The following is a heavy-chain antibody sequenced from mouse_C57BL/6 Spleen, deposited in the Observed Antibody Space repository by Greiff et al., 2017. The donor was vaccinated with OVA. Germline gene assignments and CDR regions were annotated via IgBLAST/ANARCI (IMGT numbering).Heavy chain of an antibody. V-gene: IGHV1-82*01. CDR1: GYAFSSSW. J-gene: IGHJ4*01. CDR2: IYPGDGDT. D-gene: IGHD1-1*01. Sequence: QVQLQQSGPELVKPGASVKISCKASGYAFSSSWMNWVKQRPGKGLEWIGRIYPGDGDTNYNGKFKGKATLTADKSSSTAYMQLSSLTSEDSAVYFCARRSSYDAMDYWGQGTSAPVSS. CDR3: ARRSSYDAMDY.